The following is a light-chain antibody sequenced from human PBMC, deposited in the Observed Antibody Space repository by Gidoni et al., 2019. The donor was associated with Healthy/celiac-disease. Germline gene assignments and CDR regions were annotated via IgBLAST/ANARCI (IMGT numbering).Light chain of an antibody. CDR1: QGISSY. CDR2: AAS. CDR3: QQLNSYPPWT. Sequence: DIQLTKSPSFLSASVGDRVTITCRASQGISSYLAWYQQKPGKAPKLLIYAASTLQSGVPSRFSGSGSGTEFTLTISSLQPEDFATYYCQQLNSYPPWTFXQXTKVEIK. V-gene: IGKV1-9*01. J-gene: IGKJ1*01.